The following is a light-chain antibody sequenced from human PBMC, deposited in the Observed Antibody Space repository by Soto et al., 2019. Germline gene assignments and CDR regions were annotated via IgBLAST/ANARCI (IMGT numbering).Light chain of an antibody. CDR2: ATA. CDR3: LLSCRSYYV. CDR1: TRGVTTGHC. V-gene: IGLV7-46*01. Sequence: QAVVTQEPSVTVSPGRTVTLTCGSSTRGVTTGHCPCCFQQKPRRAPSALVYATAYSFSWAPARFSGSLLGGKAALTLSGAHPEDEAEYYCLLSCRSYYVFGSRTTVTVL. J-gene: IGLJ1*01.